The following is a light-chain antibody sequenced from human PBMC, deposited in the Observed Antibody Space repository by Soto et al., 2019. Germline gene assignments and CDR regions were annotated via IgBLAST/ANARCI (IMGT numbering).Light chain of an antibody. CDR1: QALSNY. Sequence: DIQLTQSPSVLSASVGDTVTITCRASQALSNYLAWYQQKPGKAPDLLIYSVSTLQSGVPSRFSGSGSETEFSLTIRALQPDDFATYYCQQLGSYSWTFGGGTKVDIK. CDR3: QQLGSYSWT. J-gene: IGKJ4*02. V-gene: IGKV1-9*01. CDR2: SVS.